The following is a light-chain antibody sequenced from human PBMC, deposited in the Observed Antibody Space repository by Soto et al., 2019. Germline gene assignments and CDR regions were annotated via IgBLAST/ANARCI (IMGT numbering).Light chain of an antibody. CDR1: SSNIGSNT. CDR3: AAWDDSLNGVV. CDR2: SNN. Sequence: QSVLTQPHSASGTPGPRVTISCSGSSSNIGSNTVNWYQQLPGTAPKLLIYSNNQRPSGVPDRFSGSKAGTSASLAISGLQSEDEVYYYCAAWDDSLNGVVFGGGTKLTVL. V-gene: IGLV1-44*01. J-gene: IGLJ2*01.